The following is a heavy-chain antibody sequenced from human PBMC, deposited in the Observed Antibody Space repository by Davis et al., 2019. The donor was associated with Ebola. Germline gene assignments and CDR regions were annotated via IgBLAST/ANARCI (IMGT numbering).Heavy chain of an antibody. D-gene: IGHD4-23*01. Sequence: GESLKISCAASGFTFSNYGMNWVRQAPGKGLEWVSGITDSGGNTRYADSVKGRFTISRDNSKNTLYLQMNSLRAEDTAVYYCANVDYGGNSGFDYWGQGTLVTVSS. CDR3: ANVDYGGNSGFDY. V-gene: IGHV3-23*01. CDR1: GFTFSNYG. CDR2: ITDSGGNT. J-gene: IGHJ4*02.